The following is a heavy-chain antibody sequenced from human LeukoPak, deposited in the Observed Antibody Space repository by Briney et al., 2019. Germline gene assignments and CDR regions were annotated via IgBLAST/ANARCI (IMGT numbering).Heavy chain of an antibody. CDR3: AKDVTGTGASDA. V-gene: IGHV3-9*01. Sequence: PGRSLRLSCAASGFTFDDYAMHWVRQGPGKGLEWVSGITWNSGTIGYADSVKGRFTIPRDNAKNSLYLQMNSLRAEDTALYHCAKDVTGTGASDAWGQGTMVTVSS. J-gene: IGHJ3*01. CDR1: GFTFDDYA. CDR2: ITWNSGTI. D-gene: IGHD1-7*01.